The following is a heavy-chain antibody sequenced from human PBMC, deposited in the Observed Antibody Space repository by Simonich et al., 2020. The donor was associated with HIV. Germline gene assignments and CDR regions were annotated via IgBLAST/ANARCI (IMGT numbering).Heavy chain of an antibody. J-gene: IGHJ4*02. CDR2: ISSSGSTI. V-gene: IGHV3-48*03. CDR3: ARDPYNFWSGSHFDY. CDR1: GFTFSSYE. D-gene: IGHD3-3*01. Sequence: EVQLVESGGGLVQPGGSLRLSCAVSGFTFSSYEMNWVRQAPGKGLEWVSYISSSGSTIYYADSVKGRFTISRDNAKNSLYLQMNSLRAEDTAVYYCARDPYNFWSGSHFDYWGQGTLVTVSS.